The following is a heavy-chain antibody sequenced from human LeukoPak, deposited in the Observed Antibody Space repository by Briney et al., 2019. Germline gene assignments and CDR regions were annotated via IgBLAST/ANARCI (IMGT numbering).Heavy chain of an antibody. CDR1: GFTFSSYA. V-gene: IGHV3-30-3*01. CDR3: ARVDVSYYYGMDV. CDR2: LSYDGSNK. D-gene: IGHD3-16*01. Sequence: GGSLRLSCAASGFTFSSYAMHWVRQAPGQGLEWVAVLSYDGSNKYYADSVKGRFTISRDNSKNTLYLQMNSLRAEDTAVYYCARVDVSYYYGMDVWGQGTTVTVSS. J-gene: IGHJ6*02.